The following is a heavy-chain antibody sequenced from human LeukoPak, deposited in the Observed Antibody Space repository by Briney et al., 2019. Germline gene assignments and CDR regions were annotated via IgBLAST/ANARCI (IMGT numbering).Heavy chain of an antibody. CDR2: IYYSGST. V-gene: IGHV4-61*08. J-gene: IGHJ4*02. Sequence: PSETLSLTCTVSGGSISSGGYFWSWIRQHPGKGLEWIGYIYYSGSTNYNPSLKSRVTISVDTSKNQFSLKLSSVTAADTAVYYCARVRRQSYYYDSSGYSFDYWGQGTLVTVSS. CDR1: GGSISSGGYF. D-gene: IGHD3-22*01. CDR3: ARVRRQSYYYDSSGYSFDY.